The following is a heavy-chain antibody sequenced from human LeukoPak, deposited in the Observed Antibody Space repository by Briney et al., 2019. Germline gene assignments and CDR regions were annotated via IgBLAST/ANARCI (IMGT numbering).Heavy chain of an antibody. V-gene: IGHV3-30-3*01. CDR2: ISYDGSNK. CDR3: ARVSSPPHDAFDI. CDR1: GFTFSSYA. Sequence: GGSLRLSCAASGFTFSSYAMHWVRQAPGKGLEWVAVISYDGSNKYYADSVKGRFTISRDNSKNTLYLQMNSLRAEDTAVYYCARVSSPPHDAFDIWGQGTMVNVSS. J-gene: IGHJ3*02.